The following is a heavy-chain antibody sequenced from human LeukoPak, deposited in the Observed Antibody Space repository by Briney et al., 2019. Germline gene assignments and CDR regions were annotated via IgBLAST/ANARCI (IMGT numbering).Heavy chain of an antibody. D-gene: IGHD2-21*01. V-gene: IGHV3-7*01. J-gene: IGHJ4*02. CDR2: INQDGGDK. Sequence: GGSLRLSCTASGFTFRSYWMSWVRQAPGKGLEWVANINQDGGDKKYVDSVKGRFTISRDNAKNSVSLQMNSLRAEDTAVYYCARSLWPEDYWGQGTLVTVSS. CDR1: GFTFRSYW. CDR3: ARSLWPEDY.